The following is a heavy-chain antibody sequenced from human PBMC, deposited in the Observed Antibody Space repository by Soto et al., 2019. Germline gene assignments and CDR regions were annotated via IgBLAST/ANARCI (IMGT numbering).Heavy chain of an antibody. Sequence: GGSLRLSCAASGFTFSNAWMSWVRQAPGKGLEWVGCIKSKTDGGTTDYAAPVKGRFTISRDDSKNTLYLQMNSLKTEDTAVYYCTTENYDFWSGYLNYYYYGMDVWGQGTTVTVSS. D-gene: IGHD3-3*01. CDR3: TTENYDFWSGYLNYYYYGMDV. CDR1: GFTFSNAW. J-gene: IGHJ6*02. V-gene: IGHV3-15*01. CDR2: IKSKTDGGTT.